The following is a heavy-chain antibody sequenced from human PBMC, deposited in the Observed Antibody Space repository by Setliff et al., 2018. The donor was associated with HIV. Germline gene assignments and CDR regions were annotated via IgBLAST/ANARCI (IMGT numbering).Heavy chain of an antibody. CDR2: ISATGST. D-gene: IGHD1-1*01. J-gene: IGHJ4*02. CDR3: ARAREGWKPFAFDY. V-gene: IGHV4-61*09. Sequence: SETLSLTCTVSGGIISSDSFFWSWIRQPAGKGLEWIGHISATGSTNYNPSLKSRVTMSLDTSKNQFSLNLNSVTAADAAVYFCARAREGWKPFAFDYWGQGTLVTVSS. CDR1: GGIISSDSFF.